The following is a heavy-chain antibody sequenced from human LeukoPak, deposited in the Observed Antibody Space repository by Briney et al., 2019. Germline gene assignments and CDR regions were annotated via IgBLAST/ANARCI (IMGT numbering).Heavy chain of an antibody. CDR2: IYYSGIT. CDR3: TRGAGWLIDY. D-gene: IGHD3-16*01. J-gene: IGHJ4*02. CDR1: GGSISSYY. V-gene: IGHV4-59*01. Sequence: KPSETLSLTCTVSGGSISSYYWSWIRQPPGKGLEWIGYIYYSGITNYNPSLKSRVTISADTSKNQFSLKLNSLTTADTAVYYCTRGAGWLIDYWGQGILVTVSS.